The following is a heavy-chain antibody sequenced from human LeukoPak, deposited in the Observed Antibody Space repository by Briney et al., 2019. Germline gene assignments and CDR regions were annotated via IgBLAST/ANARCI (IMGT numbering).Heavy chain of an antibody. V-gene: IGHV3-48*04. CDR2: ISSSSSNI. CDR3: ARGGAARPDY. CDR1: GFTFSTFA. J-gene: IGHJ4*02. D-gene: IGHD6-6*01. Sequence: GGSLRLSCAASGFTFSTFAMIWVRQAPGKGLGWVSYISSSSSNIAYADSVKGRFTISRDNVKNSLYLQINSLRVEDTSVYYCARGGAARPDYWGQGTLVTVSS.